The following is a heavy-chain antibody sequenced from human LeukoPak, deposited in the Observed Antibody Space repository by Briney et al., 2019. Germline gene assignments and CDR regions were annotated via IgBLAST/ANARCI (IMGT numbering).Heavy chain of an antibody. CDR2: ISYDGSNK. D-gene: IGHD5-18*01. Sequence: GGSLRLSCAASGFTFSSYAMHWVRQAPGKGLEWVAVISYDGSNKHYADSVKGRFTISRDNSKNTLYLQMNSLRAEDTAVYYCARGVGILYYFDYWGQGTLVTVSS. CDR1: GFTFSSYA. J-gene: IGHJ4*02. V-gene: IGHV3-30-3*01. CDR3: ARGVGILYYFDY.